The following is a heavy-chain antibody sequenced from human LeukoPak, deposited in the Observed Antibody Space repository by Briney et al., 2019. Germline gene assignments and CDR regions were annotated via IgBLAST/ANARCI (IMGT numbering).Heavy chain of an antibody. CDR2: IRYDGSNK. D-gene: IGHD5-18*01. CDR1: GFTFSSYG. Sequence: SGGSLRLSCAASGFTFSSYGMHWVRQAPGKGLEWVAFIRYDGSNKYYADSVKGRFTISRDNSKNTLYLQMNSLRAEDTAVYYCARVGEQLWSDFDYWGQGTLATVSS. J-gene: IGHJ4*02. V-gene: IGHV3-30*02. CDR3: ARVGEQLWSDFDY.